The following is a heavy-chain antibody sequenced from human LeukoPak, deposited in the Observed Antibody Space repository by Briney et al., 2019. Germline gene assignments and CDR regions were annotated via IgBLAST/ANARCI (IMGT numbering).Heavy chain of an antibody. CDR1: GYTFTSYG. CDR2: ISAYNGNT. Sequence: ASVKVSCKASGYTFTSYGISWVRQAPGQGLEWMGWISAYNGNTNYAQKLQGRVTMTTDTSTSTAYMELRSLRSDDTAVYYCARYMTTVTRNWFDPWGQGTLVTVSS. CDR3: ARYMTTVTRNWFDP. D-gene: IGHD4-17*01. J-gene: IGHJ5*02. V-gene: IGHV1-18*01.